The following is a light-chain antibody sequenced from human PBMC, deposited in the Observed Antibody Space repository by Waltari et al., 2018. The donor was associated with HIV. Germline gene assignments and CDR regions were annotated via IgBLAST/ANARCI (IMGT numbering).Light chain of an antibody. CDR3: SSYAGRDIRVV. Sequence: QSALTQPPSASGSPGQSVTISCTGSDSDIGSYNYVSWYQQHPGKAPKLMIYEVNKRPSGVPDRFSGAKSGSVASLTVSGLQADDEADYYCSSYAGRDIRVVLGGGTKLTVL. CDR1: DSDIGSYNY. J-gene: IGLJ2*01. V-gene: IGLV2-8*01. CDR2: EVN.